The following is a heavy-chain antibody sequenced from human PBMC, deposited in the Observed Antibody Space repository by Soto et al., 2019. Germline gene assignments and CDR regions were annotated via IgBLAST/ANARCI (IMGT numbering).Heavy chain of an antibody. V-gene: IGHV4-39*01. J-gene: IGHJ4*01. Sequence: SETLSLTCSVCGDSISSSSYYWGWIRQPPGKGLEWIGSIYYSGSTYYNPSLKSRVTISVDTSKNQFSLKLSSVTAADTAVYYCARRDGDDLNYFDYWGHGTLVPVSS. D-gene: IGHD4-17*01. CDR3: ARRDGDDLNYFDY. CDR2: IYYSGST. CDR1: GDSISSSSYY.